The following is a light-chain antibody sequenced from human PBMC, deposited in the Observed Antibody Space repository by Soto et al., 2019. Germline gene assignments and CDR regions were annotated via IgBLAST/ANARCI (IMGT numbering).Light chain of an antibody. J-gene: IGKJ4*01. CDR2: DAS. CDR3: QQYAYSPLT. Sequence: EIVLTQSPGTLSLSPGDRAILSCRASQSVGKNYLGWFQQKLGQAPRLLVYDASHRATGVPDRFSCSGSGTDFTLTISRLEPEDFAVYYCQQYAYSPLTFGGGTKLEIK. V-gene: IGKV3-20*01. CDR1: QSVGKNY.